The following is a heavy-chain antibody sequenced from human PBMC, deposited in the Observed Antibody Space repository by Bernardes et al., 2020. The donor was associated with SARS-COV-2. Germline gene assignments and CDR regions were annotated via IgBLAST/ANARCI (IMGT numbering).Heavy chain of an antibody. V-gene: IGHV3-9*01. Sequence: GGSLRLSCAASGFTFDDHAMHWVRQVPGKGLEWVSSINWNSGFIAYAGSVKGRFIISRDNAKSSLYMQMNSLRPEDTALYYCAKGVGMGNYYGMDVWGQGTTVTVSS. D-gene: IGHD2-21*01. CDR3: AKGVGMGNYYGMDV. CDR1: GFTFDDHA. CDR2: INWNSGFI. J-gene: IGHJ6*02.